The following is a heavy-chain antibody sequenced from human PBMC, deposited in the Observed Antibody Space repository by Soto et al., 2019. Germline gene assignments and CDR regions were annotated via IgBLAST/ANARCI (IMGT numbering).Heavy chain of an antibody. CDR2: IYHSEST. J-gene: IGHJ4*02. CDR1: GGSISSGGYS. Sequence: PSETLSLTCAVSGGSISSGGYSWSWIRQPPGKGLEWIGYIYHSESTYYNPSLKSRVTISVDRSKNQFSLKLSSVTAADTAVYYCARVFRGYFDYWGQGTLVTVSS. V-gene: IGHV4-30-2*01. CDR3: ARVFRGYFDY. D-gene: IGHD3-16*01.